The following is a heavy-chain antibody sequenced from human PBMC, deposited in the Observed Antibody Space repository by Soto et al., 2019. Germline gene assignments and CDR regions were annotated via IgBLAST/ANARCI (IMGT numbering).Heavy chain of an antibody. Sequence: ASVKVSCKASGYTFTSYDINWVRQATGQGLEWMGWMNPNSGNTGYAQKSQGRVTMTRNTSISTAYMELSSLRSEDAAVYYCARGLNYNFWSGYSPNWFDPWGQGTLVTVSS. D-gene: IGHD3-3*01. CDR3: ARGLNYNFWSGYSPNWFDP. CDR1: GYTFTSYD. CDR2: MNPNSGNT. V-gene: IGHV1-8*01. J-gene: IGHJ5*02.